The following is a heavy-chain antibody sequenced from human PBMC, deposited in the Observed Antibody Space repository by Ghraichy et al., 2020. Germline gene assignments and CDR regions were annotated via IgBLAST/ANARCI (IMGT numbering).Heavy chain of an antibody. CDR1: GFSFSTYA. Sequence: GESLNISCAASGFSFSTYAMSWVRQAPGRGLEWVSGISGSGGSTYYVDSVKGRFTVSRDNSKNTLFLQMNILRAEDTAVYYCAKGIAAGTSTIAYHYDGMDVWSQGTTVTVSS. CDR2: ISGSGGST. D-gene: IGHD6-13*01. CDR3: AKGIAAGTSTIAYHYDGMDV. V-gene: IGHV3-23*01. J-gene: IGHJ6*02.